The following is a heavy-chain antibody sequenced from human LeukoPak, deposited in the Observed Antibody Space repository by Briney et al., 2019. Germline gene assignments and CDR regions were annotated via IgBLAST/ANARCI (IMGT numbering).Heavy chain of an antibody. D-gene: IGHD4-17*01. CDR2: ISYDGSNK. CDR3: AREGSDYGELNFDY. V-gene: IGHV3-30-3*01. CDR1: GFTFSSYA. J-gene: IGHJ4*02. Sequence: PGRSLRLSCAASGFTFSSYAMHWVRQAPGKGLEWVAVISYDGSNKYYADSVKGRFTISRDNSKNTLYLQMNSLRAEDTAVYYCAREGSDYGELNFDYWGQGTLVTVSS.